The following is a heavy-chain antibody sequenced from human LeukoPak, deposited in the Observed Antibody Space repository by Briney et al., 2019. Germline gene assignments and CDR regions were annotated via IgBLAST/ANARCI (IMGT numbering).Heavy chain of an antibody. CDR1: GGSFSGYY. CDR3: ARQSSSGWTYYFDY. Sequence: PSETLSLTCAVYGGSFSGYYWSWIRQPPGKGPEWIGEINHSGSTNYNPSLKSRVTISVDTSKNQFSLKLSSVTAADTAVYYCARQSSSGWTYYFDYWGQGTLVTVSS. V-gene: IGHV4-34*01. CDR2: INHSGST. D-gene: IGHD6-19*01. J-gene: IGHJ4*02.